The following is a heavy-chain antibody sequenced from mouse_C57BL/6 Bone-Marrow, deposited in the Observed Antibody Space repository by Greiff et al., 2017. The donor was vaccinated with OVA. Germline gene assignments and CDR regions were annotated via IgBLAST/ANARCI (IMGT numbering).Heavy chain of an antibody. J-gene: IGHJ4*01. CDR2: IYPGGGYT. Sequence: VQLQQPGAELVRPGTSVKMSCKASGYTFTNYWIGWAKQRPGHGLEWIGDIYPGGGYTNYNEKFKGKATLTADKSSSTAYMQFSSLTSEDSAIYYCARYGNYDMDYWGQGTSVTVSS. D-gene: IGHD1-1*01. CDR1: GYTFTNYW. V-gene: IGHV1-63*01. CDR3: ARYGNYDMDY.